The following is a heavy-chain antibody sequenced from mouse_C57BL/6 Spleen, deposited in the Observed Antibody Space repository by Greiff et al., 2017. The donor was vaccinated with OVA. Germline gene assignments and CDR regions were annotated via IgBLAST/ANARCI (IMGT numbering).Heavy chain of an antibody. CDR3: TRDGSSYGWFAY. J-gene: IGHJ3*01. CDR2: IRNKANNHAT. CDR1: GFTFSDAW. D-gene: IGHD1-1*01. Sequence: EVKVEESGGGLVQPGGSMKLSCAASGFTFSDAWMDWVRQSPEKGLEWVAEIRNKANNHATYYAESVKGRFTISRDDSKSSVYLQMNSLRAEDTGIYYCTRDGSSYGWFAYWGQGTLVTVSA. V-gene: IGHV6-6*01.